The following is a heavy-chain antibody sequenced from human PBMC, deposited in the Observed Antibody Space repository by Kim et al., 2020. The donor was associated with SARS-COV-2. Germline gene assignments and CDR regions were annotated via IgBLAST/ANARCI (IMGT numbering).Heavy chain of an antibody. J-gene: IGHJ5*02. V-gene: IGHV1-24*01. D-gene: IGHD3-10*01. CDR2: FDPEDGET. CDR3: ATAPRGTMVRGRAWFDP. Sequence: ASVKVSCKVSGYTLTELSMHWVRQAPGKGLEWMGGFDPEDGETIYAQKFQGRVTMTEDTSTDTAYMELSSLRSEDTAVYYCATAPRGTMVRGRAWFDPWGQGTLVTVSS. CDR1: GYTLTELS.